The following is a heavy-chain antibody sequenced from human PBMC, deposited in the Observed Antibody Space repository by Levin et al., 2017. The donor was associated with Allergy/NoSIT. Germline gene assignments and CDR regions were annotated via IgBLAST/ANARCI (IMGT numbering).Heavy chain of an antibody. CDR3: ARLRGGQWLPKGAFDY. CDR1: GFTFSSYW. Sequence: GESLKISCAASGFTFSSYWMSWVRQAPGKGLEWVANIKQDGSEKYYVDSVKGRFTISRDNAKNSLYLQMNSLRAEDTAVYYCARLRGGQWLPKGAFDYWGQGTLVTVSS. D-gene: IGHD6-19*01. V-gene: IGHV3-7*01. J-gene: IGHJ4*02. CDR2: IKQDGSEK.